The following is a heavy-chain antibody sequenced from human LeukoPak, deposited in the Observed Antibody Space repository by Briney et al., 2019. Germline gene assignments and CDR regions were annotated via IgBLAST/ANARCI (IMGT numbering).Heavy chain of an antibody. Sequence: GGSLRLSCAASGFTFSGYAMSWVRQAAGKGLEWVSCINSDGSSTSYADSVKGRFTISRDNAKNSLYLQMNSLRVEDTAVYYCAREGLSSSWPYYYYGMDVWGQGTTVTVSS. CDR1: GFTFSGYA. CDR2: INSDGSST. D-gene: IGHD6-13*01. CDR3: AREGLSSSWPYYYYGMDV. V-gene: IGHV3-74*01. J-gene: IGHJ6*02.